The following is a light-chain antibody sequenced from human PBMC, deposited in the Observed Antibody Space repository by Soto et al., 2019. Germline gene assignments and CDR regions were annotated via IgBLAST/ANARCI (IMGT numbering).Light chain of an antibody. CDR2: EVS. V-gene: IGLV2-14*01. CDR3: SSYTSSSTLV. Sequence: QSALTQPASVSGSPGQSITISCTGTSSDVGGYHYVSWYQQHPGKAPKLMIYEVSNRPSGVSNRFSGSNSGNTASITISGLQAEDEADYYCSSYTSSSTLVFGTGTKLTVL. CDR1: SSDVGGYHY. J-gene: IGLJ1*01.